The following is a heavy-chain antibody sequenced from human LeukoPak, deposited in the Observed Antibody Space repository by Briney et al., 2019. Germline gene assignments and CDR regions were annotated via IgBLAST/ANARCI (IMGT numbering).Heavy chain of an antibody. CDR3: ARESAAGSFFDY. V-gene: IGHV3-33*01. J-gene: IGHJ4*02. Sequence: PGGSLRLSCAASGFTFSSYGMHWVRQAPGKGLEWVAVMWYDGSNKYYADSVKGRFTISRDNSKNTLYLQMNSLRAEDTAVYYCARESAAGSFFDYWGQGTLVTVSS. D-gene: IGHD6-13*01. CDR1: GFTFSSYG. CDR2: MWYDGSNK.